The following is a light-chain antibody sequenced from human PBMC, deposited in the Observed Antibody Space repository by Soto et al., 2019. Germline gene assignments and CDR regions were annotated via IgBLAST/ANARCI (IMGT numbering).Light chain of an antibody. CDR2: GAA. Sequence: EIVLTQSPGTLSLSPGERATLSCRASQSVTSSYLVGYQQKPGRAPRLLIYGAASRATGIPDRFSGSGSGTDFFLTISRLEAEDFAVYYCQQYCSSSPLTFGGGTKVDI. CDR3: QQYCSSSPLT. J-gene: IGKJ4*02. CDR1: QSVTSSY. V-gene: IGKV3-20*01.